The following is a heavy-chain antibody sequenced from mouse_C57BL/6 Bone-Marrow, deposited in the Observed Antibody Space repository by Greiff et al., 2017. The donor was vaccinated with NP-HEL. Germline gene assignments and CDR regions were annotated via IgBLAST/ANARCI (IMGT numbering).Heavy chain of an antibody. CDR1: GYTFTTYW. D-gene: IGHD1-1*01. V-gene: IGHV1-50*01. Sequence: VQLQQSGAELVKPGASVKLSCKASGYTFTTYWMQWVKQRPGQGLEWIGEIGPSDSYTNYNQKFKGKATLTVDTSSSTANMQLSSLTSEDSAVYYCARKAYYGRSYEFAYWGQGTLVTVSA. CDR3: ARKAYYGRSYEFAY. J-gene: IGHJ3*01. CDR2: IGPSDSYT.